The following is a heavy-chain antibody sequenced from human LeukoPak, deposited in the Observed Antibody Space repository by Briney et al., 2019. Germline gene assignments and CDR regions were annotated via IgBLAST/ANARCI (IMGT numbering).Heavy chain of an antibody. D-gene: IGHD3-10*01. V-gene: IGHV4-38-2*02. Sequence: SETLSLTCTVSGYSISSDYYWGWTRQPPGKGLEWIGSIYHSGSTYYKPSLKSRVTISVDTSKNQFSLKLSSVTAADTAVYYCAREGGYGSGGLDYWGQGTLVTVSS. CDR3: AREGGYGSGGLDY. J-gene: IGHJ4*02. CDR2: IYHSGST. CDR1: GYSISSDYY.